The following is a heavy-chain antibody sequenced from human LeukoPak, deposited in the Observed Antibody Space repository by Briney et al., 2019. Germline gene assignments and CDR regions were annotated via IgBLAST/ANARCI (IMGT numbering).Heavy chain of an antibody. CDR3: ARDVQYSSNWFNAFDV. V-gene: IGHV4-39*07. D-gene: IGHD6-13*01. J-gene: IGHJ3*01. Sequence: SETLSLTCTVSGGSISSSSYYWGWIRQPPGEGLEWIGSIYYSGSTYYNPSLKSRVTISVDTSKNQFSLELSSLTAADTAVYYCARDVQYSSNWFNAFDVWGQGTMVTVSS. CDR2: IYYSGST. CDR1: GGSISSSSYY.